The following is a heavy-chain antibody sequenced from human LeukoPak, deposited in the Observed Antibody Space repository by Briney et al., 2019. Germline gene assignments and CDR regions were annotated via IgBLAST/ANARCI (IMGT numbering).Heavy chain of an antibody. D-gene: IGHD1-26*01. CDR2: IYPGDSGP. CDR3: GMSGDRVPLQDDVFDV. V-gene: IGHV5-51*01. J-gene: IGHJ3*01. CDR1: GYSFTSYC. Sequence: GEALRISCKVSGYSFTSYCIGWVRQMPGKGLEWMGIIYPGDSGPTYSPSFQGQVTISVDKSINTAYLQWSSLQASDTAMYYCGMSGDRVPLQDDVFDVWGQGTMVTVST.